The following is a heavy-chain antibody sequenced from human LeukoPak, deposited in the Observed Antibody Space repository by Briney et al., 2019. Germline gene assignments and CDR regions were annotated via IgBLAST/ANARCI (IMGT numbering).Heavy chain of an antibody. CDR1: GFTFSDYY. V-gene: IGHV3-11*01. D-gene: IGHD5-24*01. J-gene: IGHJ4*02. CDR2: ISSSGSTI. CDR3: ARERGLGWLSYYFDY. Sequence: GGSLRLSCAASGFTFSDYYMSWIRQAPGKGLEWVPYISSSGSTIYYADSAKGRFTISRDNAKNSLYLQMNSLRAEDTAVYYCARERGLGWLSYYFDYWGQGTLVTVSS.